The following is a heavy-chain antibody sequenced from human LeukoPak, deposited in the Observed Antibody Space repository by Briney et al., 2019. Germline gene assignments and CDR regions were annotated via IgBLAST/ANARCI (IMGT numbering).Heavy chain of an antibody. D-gene: IGHD3-22*01. CDR3: AKSYDSSGYYSSAFDI. J-gene: IGHJ3*02. Sequence: GESLKISFKGSRYSFTSYWIGWVGQMPGKGLEWMGIIYPGDSDTRYSPSFQGQVTISADKSISTAYLQWSSLKASDTAMYYCAKSYDSSGYYSSAFDIWGQGTMVTVSS. V-gene: IGHV5-51*01. CDR1: RYSFTSYW. CDR2: IYPGDSDT.